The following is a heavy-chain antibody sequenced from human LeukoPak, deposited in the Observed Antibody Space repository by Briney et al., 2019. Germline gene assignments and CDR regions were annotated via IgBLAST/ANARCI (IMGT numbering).Heavy chain of an antibody. Sequence: ASVKVSCKASGYTFTSYDINWVRQATGQGLEWMGWMNPNSGNTGYAQKFQGRVTITRNTSISTAYMELSSLRSEDTAVYYCARAYCSSTSCYFRQNWFDPWGQGTLVTVSS. V-gene: IGHV1-8*03. J-gene: IGHJ5*02. CDR3: ARAYCSSTSCYFRQNWFDP. D-gene: IGHD2-2*01. CDR2: MNPNSGNT. CDR1: GYTFTSYD.